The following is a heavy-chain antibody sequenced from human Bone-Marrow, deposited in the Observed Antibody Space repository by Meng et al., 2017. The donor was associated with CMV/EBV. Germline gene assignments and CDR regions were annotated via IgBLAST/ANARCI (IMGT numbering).Heavy chain of an antibody. V-gene: IGHV3-11*04. CDR3: ARDPSAPQYYYGMDV. J-gene: IGHJ6*02. CDR1: GFTFNDYY. Sequence: LSLTCAASGFTFNDYYMTWIRQAPGKGLEWVSYISSSGSTIYYADSVKGRFTISRDNAKNSLYLQMNSLRAEGTAVYYCARDPSAPQYYYGMDVWGQGTTVTVSS. CDR2: ISSSGSTI.